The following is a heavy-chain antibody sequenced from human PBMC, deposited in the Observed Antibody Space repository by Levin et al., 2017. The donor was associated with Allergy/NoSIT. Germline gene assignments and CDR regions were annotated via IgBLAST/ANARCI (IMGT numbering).Heavy chain of an antibody. J-gene: IGHJ4*02. D-gene: IGHD6-19*01. CDR2: ISGSGANT. V-gene: IGHV3-23*01. CDR1: GFTFSSYA. Sequence: PGGSLRLSCAASGFTFSSYAMSWVRQAPGKGLEWVSAISGSGANTYYADSVQGRFTLSRDNSKNAVVVQMNSLTVEDTAIYYGAKEVAGRAPRGDYWGQGTLVTVSS. CDR3: AKEVAGRAPRGDY.